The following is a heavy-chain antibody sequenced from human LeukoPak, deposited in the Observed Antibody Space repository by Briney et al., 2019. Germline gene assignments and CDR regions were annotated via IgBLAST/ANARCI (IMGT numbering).Heavy chain of an antibody. J-gene: IGHJ6*03. Sequence: SVTVSFTASGGTFINYAISWVRQAPGQGLEWMGGIIPIFGTGNYAQKFQGRVTITADESTSTAYMELSSLRSEDTAVYYCARGPEGYYYYYYMDVWGKGTTITVSS. CDR1: GGTFINYA. V-gene: IGHV1-69*13. CDR2: IIPIFGTG. CDR3: ARGPEGYYYYYYMDV.